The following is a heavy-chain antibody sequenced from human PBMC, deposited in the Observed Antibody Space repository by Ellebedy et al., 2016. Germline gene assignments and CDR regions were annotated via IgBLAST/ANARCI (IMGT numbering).Heavy chain of an antibody. V-gene: IGHV1-69*04. CDR1: GGTFSSYA. CDR3: AMQTGTTSDFDY. J-gene: IGHJ4*02. Sequence: ASVKVSCKASGGTFSSYAINWVRQAPGQGLEWMGRIIPILGIANYAQKFQDRVTIIADKSTSTAFMELSSLRSEDTAVYYCAMQTGTTSDFDYWGQGTLVTVSA. D-gene: IGHD1-7*01. CDR2: IIPILGIA.